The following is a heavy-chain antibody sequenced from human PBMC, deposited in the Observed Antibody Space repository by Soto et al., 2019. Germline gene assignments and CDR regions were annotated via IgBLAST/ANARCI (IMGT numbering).Heavy chain of an antibody. CDR1: GYTFTSYG. J-gene: IGHJ3*02. Sequence: QVQLVQSGAEVKKPGASVKVSCKASGYTFTSYGISWVRQAPGQGLEWMGWISAYNGNTNYAQKLQGRVTMTTDTSTSTAYMGLRSLRSDDTAVYYCARDRLQPLSEYDYCDYVAFDIWVQGTMVTVSS. CDR2: ISAYNGNT. CDR3: ARDRLQPLSEYDYCDYVAFDI. V-gene: IGHV1-18*01. D-gene: IGHD4-17*01.